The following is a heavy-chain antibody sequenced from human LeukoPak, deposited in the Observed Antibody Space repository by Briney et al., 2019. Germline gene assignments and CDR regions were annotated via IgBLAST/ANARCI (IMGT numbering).Heavy chain of an antibody. V-gene: IGHV4-34*01. CDR1: GGSFSGYY. CDR3: ARDRSGWYGEDS. J-gene: IGHJ4*02. CDR2: INHSGST. Sequence: SETLSLTCAVYGGSFSGYYWSWIRQPPGKGLEWIGEINHSGSTNYDPSLESRVTISVDTSKNQFSLKLSSVTAADTAVYYCARDRSGWYGEDSWGQGTLVTVSS. D-gene: IGHD6-19*01.